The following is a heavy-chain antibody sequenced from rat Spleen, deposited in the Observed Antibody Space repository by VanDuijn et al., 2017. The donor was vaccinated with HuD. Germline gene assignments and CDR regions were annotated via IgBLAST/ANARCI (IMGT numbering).Heavy chain of an antibody. Sequence: EVQLVESGGGLVQPGGSLKLSCAASEFTFSAFPMAWVRKTPQKGLEWVATISSVNFNTYYPDSVKGRFTISRDNGKSILYLQMDSLRSEDTATYYCATGPRILRIDWFAYWGQGTLVTVSS. J-gene: IGHJ3*01. D-gene: IGHD1-6*01. V-gene: IGHV5-7*01. CDR3: ATGPRILRIDWFAY. CDR2: ISSVNFNT. CDR1: EFTFSAFP.